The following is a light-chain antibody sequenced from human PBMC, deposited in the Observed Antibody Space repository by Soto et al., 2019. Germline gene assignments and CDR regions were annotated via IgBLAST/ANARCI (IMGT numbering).Light chain of an antibody. CDR2: DTS. CDR3: QQYGSSPT. CDR1: QSIKSNY. V-gene: IGKV3D-20*01. J-gene: IGKJ5*01. Sequence: EIVLTQSPATLSLSPGERATLSCGASQSIKSNYLAWYQQKPGLAPRLVIYDTSRRAPGIPDRLTGSGSGTYFTLTISRLEPEDSAIYYCQQYGSSPTFGQGTRLEIK.